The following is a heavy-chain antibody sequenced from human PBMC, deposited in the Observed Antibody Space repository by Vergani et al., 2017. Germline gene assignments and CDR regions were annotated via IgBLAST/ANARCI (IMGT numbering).Heavy chain of an antibody. D-gene: IGHD3-10*01. Sequence: QVQLVESGGGVVQPGRSLRLSCAASGFTFSSYGMHWVRQAPGKGLEWVAVIWYDGSNKYYADSVKGRFTISRDNSKNTLYLQMNSLSAEDTAVYYCARDADYGSGRLNWFDPWGQGTLVTVSS. CDR3: ARDADYGSGRLNWFDP. CDR1: GFTFSSYG. CDR2: IWYDGSNK. V-gene: IGHV3-33*01. J-gene: IGHJ5*02.